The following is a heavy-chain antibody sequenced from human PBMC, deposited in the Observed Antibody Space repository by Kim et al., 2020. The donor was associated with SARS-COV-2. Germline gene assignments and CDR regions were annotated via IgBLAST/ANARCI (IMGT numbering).Heavy chain of an antibody. D-gene: IGHD2-21*02. V-gene: IGHV3-74*01. CDR1: GFTFSSYW. J-gene: IGHJ6*02. CDR2: INSDGSST. CDR3: ARDSPYCGGDCYSGGGMDV. Sequence: GGSLRLSCAASGFTFSSYWMHWVRQAPGKGLVWVSRINSDGSSTSYADSVKGRFTISRDNAKNTLYLQMNSLRAEDTAVYYCARDSPYCGGDCYSGGGMDVWGQGTTVTVSS.